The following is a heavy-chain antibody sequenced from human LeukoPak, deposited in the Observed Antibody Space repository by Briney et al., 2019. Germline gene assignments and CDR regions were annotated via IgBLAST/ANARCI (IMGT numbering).Heavy chain of an antibody. V-gene: IGHV1-46*01. D-gene: IGHD3-3*01. CDR2: INPSGGST. Sequence: ASVKVSCKASGYTFTSYYMHWVRQAPGQGLEWMGIINPSGGSTSYAQKFQGRVTMTRDTSTSTVYMELSSLRSEDTAVYYCARAQTYYDFWSSYYNFDYWGQGTLVTVSS. CDR1: GYTFTSYY. CDR3: ARAQTYYDFWSSYYNFDY. J-gene: IGHJ4*02.